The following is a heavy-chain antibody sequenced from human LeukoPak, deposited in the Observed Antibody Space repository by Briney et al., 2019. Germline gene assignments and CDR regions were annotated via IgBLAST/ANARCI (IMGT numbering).Heavy chain of an antibody. CDR1: GFSFSTYS. V-gene: IGHV3-7*01. Sequence: PGGSPRLSCTASGFSFSTYSMNWVRQAPGKGLEWVASINPEGSEKYSADSVKGRFTISRDNAKNSLYLQMDSLRVEDTAFYYCARDLAYSRLDYWGQGMLVTVSS. J-gene: IGHJ4*02. CDR2: INPEGSEK. CDR3: ARDLAYSRLDY. D-gene: IGHD5-18*01.